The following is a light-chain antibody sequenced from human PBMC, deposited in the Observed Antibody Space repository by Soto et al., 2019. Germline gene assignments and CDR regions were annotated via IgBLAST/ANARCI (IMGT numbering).Light chain of an antibody. Sequence: QSVLTQPPSASGTPGQRVTISCSGSSSNLGSYTLNWYQQVPGTAPKLLIYNNNERPSGVPDRFSVSKSGTSASLAISGLQSEDEGEYHCAAWDDSLNGWVFGGGTTVTVL. CDR2: NNN. V-gene: IGLV1-44*01. J-gene: IGLJ3*02. CDR3: AAWDDSLNGWV. CDR1: SSNLGSYT.